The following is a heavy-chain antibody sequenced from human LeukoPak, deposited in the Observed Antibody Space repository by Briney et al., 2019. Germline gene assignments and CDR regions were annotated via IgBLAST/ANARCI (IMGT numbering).Heavy chain of an antibody. CDR3: AKDDGDIVATITPGPGY. V-gene: IGHV3-30*02. CDR1: GFTFSSYG. J-gene: IGHJ4*02. D-gene: IGHD5-12*01. CDR2: IRYDGSNK. Sequence: GGSVRLSCAASGFTFSSYGMHWVRQAPGKGLEWVAFIRYDGSNKYYADSVKGRFTISRDNSKNTLYLQMNSLRAEDTAVYYCAKDDGDIVATITPGPGYWGQGTLVTVSS.